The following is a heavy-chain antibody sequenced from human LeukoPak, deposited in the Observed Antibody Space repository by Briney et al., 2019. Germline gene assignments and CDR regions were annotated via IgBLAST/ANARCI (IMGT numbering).Heavy chain of an antibody. CDR1: GFTFSNHW. V-gene: IGHV3-7*04. CDR3: ARVVVYFDY. CDR2: IKEDGSEK. Sequence: PGGSLRLSCAASGFTFSNHWMSWVRQAPGKGLEWVAHIKEDGSEKSYVDSVKGRFTISRDNAKNSLYLQMNSLRAEDTAVYYCARVVVYFDYWGQGTLVTVSS. D-gene: IGHD6-6*01. J-gene: IGHJ4*02.